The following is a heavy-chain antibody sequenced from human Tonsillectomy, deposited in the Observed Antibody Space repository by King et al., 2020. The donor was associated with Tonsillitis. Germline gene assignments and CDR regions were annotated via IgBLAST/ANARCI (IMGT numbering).Heavy chain of an antibody. CDR3: ASDPFLGYCSGGSCYSGDY. CDR2: INPSGGST. CDR1: GYTFTSYY. D-gene: IGHD2-15*01. J-gene: IGHJ4*02. Sequence: VQLVESGAEVKKPGASVKVSCKASGYTFTSYYMHWVRQAPGQGLEWMGIINPSGGSTSYAQKFQGRVTMTRDTSTSTVYMELSSLRSEDTAVYYCASDPFLGYCSGGSCYSGDYWGQGTLVTVSS. V-gene: IGHV1-46*01.